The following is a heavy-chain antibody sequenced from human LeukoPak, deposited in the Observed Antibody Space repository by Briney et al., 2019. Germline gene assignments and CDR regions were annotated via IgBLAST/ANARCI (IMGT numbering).Heavy chain of an antibody. D-gene: IGHD3-22*01. CDR3: ARDEDYYDSSGYYLLGD. Sequence: KPSETLSLTCAVSGYSISSGYYWGWIRQPPGKRLEWIGSIYHSGSTYYNPSLKSQVTISVDTSRNQFSLKLSSVTAADTAVYYCARDEDYYDSSGYYLLGDWGQGTLVTVSS. V-gene: IGHV4-38-2*02. CDR2: IYHSGST. J-gene: IGHJ4*02. CDR1: GYSISSGYY.